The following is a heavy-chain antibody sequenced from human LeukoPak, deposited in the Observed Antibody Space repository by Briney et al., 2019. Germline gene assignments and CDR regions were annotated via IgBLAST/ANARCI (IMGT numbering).Heavy chain of an antibody. CDR2: IYYSGST. CDR3: ARDPVVAALDY. V-gene: IGHV4-39*07. Sequence: SETLSLTCTVSGVSISSSNSYLGWIRPPPGKGLDWIGSIYYSGSTYYNPSLKSRVTITVVTSKNQFSLKLSSVTAPDTAVSYCARDPVVAALDYSGQRSLVTVSS. D-gene: IGHD6-13*01. CDR1: GVSISSSNSY. J-gene: IGHJ4*02.